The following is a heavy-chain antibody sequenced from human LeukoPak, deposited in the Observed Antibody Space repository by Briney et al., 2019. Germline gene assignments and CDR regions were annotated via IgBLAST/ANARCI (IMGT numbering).Heavy chain of an antibody. CDR2: VYNSGSP. CDR3: ARDVPKKAPYGVDV. D-gene: IGHD2-2*01. V-gene: IGHV4-31*03. Sequence: PSETLSLTCTVSGGSISSGGYYWSWIRQHPGKGLEWIGYVYNSGSPYNNPSLKGRVTISLDTSKNQFSLKLTSVTAADTAVYYCARDVPKKAPYGVDVWGPGTTVIVSS. CDR1: GGSISSGGYY. J-gene: IGHJ6*02.